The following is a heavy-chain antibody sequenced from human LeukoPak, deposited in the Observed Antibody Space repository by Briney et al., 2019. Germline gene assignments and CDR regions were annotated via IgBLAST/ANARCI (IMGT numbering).Heavy chain of an antibody. CDR1: GFTVSSNY. D-gene: IGHD3-10*01. V-gene: IGHV3-53*01. J-gene: IGHJ4*02. CDR2: IYSGGST. CDR3: ARSRAYYYGSGSLRFDY. Sequence: GGSLRLSCAASGFTVSSNYMSWVRQAPGKGLEWVSVIYSGGSTYYADSVKGRFTISRDNSKNTLYLQMNSLRAEDTAVYYCARSRAYYYGSGSLRFDYWGQGTLVTVSS.